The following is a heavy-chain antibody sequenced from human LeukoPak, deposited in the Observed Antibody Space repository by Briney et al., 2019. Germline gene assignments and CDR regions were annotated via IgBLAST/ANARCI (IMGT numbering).Heavy chain of an antibody. CDR2: IIPIFGTA. CDR1: GGTFSSYA. J-gene: IGHJ5*02. V-gene: IGHV1-69*05. Sequence: SVKVSCKASGGTFSSYAISWVRQAPGQELEWMGRIIPIFGTANYAQKFQGRVTITTDESTSTAYMELSSLRSEDTAVYYCARDPHLTVGTVTTTGDEYTWGQGTLVTVSS. D-gene: IGHD1-1*01. CDR3: ARDPHLTVGTVTTTGDEYT.